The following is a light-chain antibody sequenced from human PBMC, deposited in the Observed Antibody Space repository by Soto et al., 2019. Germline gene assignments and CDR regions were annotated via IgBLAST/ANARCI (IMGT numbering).Light chain of an antibody. CDR1: RSNIGTNP. J-gene: IGLJ2*01. V-gene: IGLV1-44*01. CDR2: TNT. Sequence: QSVLTQPPSASGTPGQSVSISCSGSRSNIGTNPVNWYQQLSGTAPKLLFYTNTQRPSGVPDRFSASKSGTSASLAISGLQSEDEAEYYCAAWDESLNSVIFGGGTKLTVL. CDR3: AAWDESLNSVI.